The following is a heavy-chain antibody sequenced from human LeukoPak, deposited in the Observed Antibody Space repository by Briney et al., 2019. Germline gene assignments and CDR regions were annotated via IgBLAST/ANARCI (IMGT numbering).Heavy chain of an antibody. CDR1: GFTFSSYA. CDR2: ISGSGGSA. D-gene: IGHD3-10*01. J-gene: IGHJ4*02. CDR3: ARAPLYYYGSGSLFFDY. V-gene: IGHV3-23*01. Sequence: GGSLRLSCAASGFTFSSYAMSWVRQAPGKGLEWVSAISGSGGSAYYADSVKGRFTISRDNSKNTLYLQMNSLRAEDTAVYYCARAPLYYYGSGSLFFDYWGQGTLVTVSS.